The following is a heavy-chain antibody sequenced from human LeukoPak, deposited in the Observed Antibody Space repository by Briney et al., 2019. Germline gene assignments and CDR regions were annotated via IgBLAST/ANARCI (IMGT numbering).Heavy chain of an antibody. CDR1: GFPFSNYW. D-gene: IGHD3-10*01. CDR2: IKEDGSVI. V-gene: IGHV3-7*01. CDR3: ATGRWYGEFAGSGFDD. J-gene: IGHJ4*02. Sequence: PGGSLRLSCFGSGFPFSNYWMTWLRQAPGEGLEWVANIKEDGSVIYYADSVRGRFTISRDNAKNSLYLQMNSLRVEDTAVYYCATGRWYGEFAGSGFDDWGQGILVTVSS.